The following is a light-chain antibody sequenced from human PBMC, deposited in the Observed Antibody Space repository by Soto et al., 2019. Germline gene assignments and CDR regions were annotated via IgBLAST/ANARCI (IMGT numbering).Light chain of an antibody. CDR2: GAS. V-gene: IGKV3-15*01. CDR3: LQHNSYPIT. Sequence: EIVMTQSPATLSVSPVERATLSCRASQSVSSDLAWYHQKPGQAPRLLIYGASTRATGIPARFSGSGSGTEFTLTINSLQPEDFGTYYCLQHNSYPITFGQGTRLEIK. CDR1: QSVSSD. J-gene: IGKJ5*01.